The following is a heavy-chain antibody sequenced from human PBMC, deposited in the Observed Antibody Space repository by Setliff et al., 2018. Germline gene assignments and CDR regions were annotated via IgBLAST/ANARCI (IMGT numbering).Heavy chain of an antibody. CDR2: MYYSGST. Sequence: KPSETLSLTCSVSGGSISSGSYYWGWIRQSPGKGLEWIGSMYYSGSTYYNPSLKGRVTLSVDTTKNQFSLKLTSMTAADTAMYYCARYNSAAGSFDPWGQGTLVTVSS. CDR3: ARYNSAAGSFDP. J-gene: IGHJ5*02. D-gene: IGHD1-20*01. CDR1: GGSISSGSYY. V-gene: IGHV4-39*07.